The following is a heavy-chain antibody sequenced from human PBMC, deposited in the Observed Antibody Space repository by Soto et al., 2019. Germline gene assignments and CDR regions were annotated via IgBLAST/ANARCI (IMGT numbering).Heavy chain of an antibody. CDR1: GYTFTSYA. D-gene: IGHD2-2*01. CDR2: INAGNGNT. J-gene: IGHJ5*02. CDR3: ARDLQRRYQLLKFGHWFDP. V-gene: IGHV1-3*01. Sequence: ASVKVSCTASGYTFTSYAMHWVRQAPGQRREWMGWINAGNGNTKYSQKFQGRVTITRDTSASTAYMELSSLRSEDTAVYYRARDLQRRYQLLKFGHWFDPWGQGTLVTVPS.